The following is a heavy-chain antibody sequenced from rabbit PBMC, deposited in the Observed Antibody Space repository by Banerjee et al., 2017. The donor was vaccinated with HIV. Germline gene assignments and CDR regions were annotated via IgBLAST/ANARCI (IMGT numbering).Heavy chain of an antibody. V-gene: IGHV1S7*01. CDR1: GFDFSYYY. D-gene: IGHD1-1*01. J-gene: IGHJ4*01. Sequence: QQLEESGGGLVQPGGSLKLSCKASGFDFSYYYMSWVRQAPGKGLEWIGYIDPVFGSTYYASWVNGRFTISSDNAQNTVDLQMNSLTAADTATYFCASASSSGYYGYYFNLWGQGTLVTVS. CDR3: ASASSSGYYGYYFNL. CDR2: IDPVFGST.